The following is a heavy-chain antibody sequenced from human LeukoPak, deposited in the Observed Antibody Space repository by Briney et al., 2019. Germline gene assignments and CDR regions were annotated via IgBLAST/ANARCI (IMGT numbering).Heavy chain of an antibody. Sequence: SVKVSCKASGGTFSSYAISWVRQAPGQGLEWMGRIIPILGIANYAQKFQGRVTITADKSTSTAYMELSSLRSEDTAVYSCARVWQPNAFWSGPLDYWGQGTLVTVSS. CDR3: ARVWQPNAFWSGPLDY. CDR1: GGTFSSYA. D-gene: IGHD3-3*01. J-gene: IGHJ4*02. CDR2: IIPILGIA. V-gene: IGHV1-69*04.